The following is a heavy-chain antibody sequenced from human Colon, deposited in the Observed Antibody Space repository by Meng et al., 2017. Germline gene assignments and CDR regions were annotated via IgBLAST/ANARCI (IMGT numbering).Heavy chain of an antibody. CDR3: ARVGFDSSAFYFDF. J-gene: IGHJ4*02. D-gene: IGHD6-19*01. V-gene: IGHV1-69*06. CDR2: IIPIVGKA. Sequence: QVQLVQSGAEVKNPGSSVKVSCKASGDTFTSHGISWVRQAPGQGLEWMGGIIPIVGKANYAQHFQGRVTITADKSTSTAYMELNSLRSEDTAMYYCARVGFDSSAFYFDFWGQGTLVTVSS. CDR1: GDTFTSHG.